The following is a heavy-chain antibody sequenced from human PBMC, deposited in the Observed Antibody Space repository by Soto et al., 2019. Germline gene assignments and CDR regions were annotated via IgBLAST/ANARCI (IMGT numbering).Heavy chain of an antibody. D-gene: IGHD3-22*01. J-gene: IGHJ4*02. V-gene: IGHV3-15*01. CDR2: IKGEADGGTT. CDR3: TTGLSNGYYNFDY. CDR1: GFTFSNAW. Sequence: GSLRLSCAASGFTFSNAWMSWVRQAPGKGLEWVGRIKGEADGGTTDYAAPVKGRITISRDHSKDTIYLHMNSLKTEDTAVYYCTTGLSNGYYNFDYWGQGT.